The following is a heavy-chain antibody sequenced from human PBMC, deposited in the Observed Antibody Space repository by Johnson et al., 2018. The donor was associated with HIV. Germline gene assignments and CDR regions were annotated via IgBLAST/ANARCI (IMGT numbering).Heavy chain of an antibody. J-gene: IGHJ3*02. CDR3: ARLPSWRGAFDI. CDR2: IYSGGST. D-gene: IGHD3-10*01. V-gene: IGHV3-53*01. CDR1: GFTVSTNY. Sequence: VQLVESGGGVVQPGGSLRLSCAASGFTVSTNYMSWVRQAPGKGLEWVSSIYSGGSTYYADSVTGRFTIFRDNSQNTLYLQMNSLRAEDTALYYCARLPSWRGAFDIWGQGTMVTVSS.